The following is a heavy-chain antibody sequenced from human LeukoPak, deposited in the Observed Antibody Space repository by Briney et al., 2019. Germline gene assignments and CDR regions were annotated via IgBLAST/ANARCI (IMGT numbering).Heavy chain of an antibody. CDR3: ARDFPTYYYDSSGYNSDRRWFDP. J-gene: IGHJ5*02. CDR1: GYTFTSYG. Sequence: ASVKVSCKASGYTFTSYGISWVRQAPGEGLEWMGWISAYNGNTNYAQKLQGRVTMTTDTSPSTAYMELRSLRSDDTAVYYCARDFPTYYYDSSGYNSDRRWFDPWGQGTLVTVSS. CDR2: ISAYNGNT. D-gene: IGHD3-22*01. V-gene: IGHV1-18*01.